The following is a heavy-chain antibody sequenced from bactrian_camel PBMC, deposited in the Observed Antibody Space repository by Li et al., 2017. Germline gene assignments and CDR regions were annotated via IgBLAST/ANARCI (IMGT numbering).Heavy chain of an antibody. CDR2: IYTVSRNT. CDR3: ATGWPDHCSATTALPMYSY. J-gene: IGHJ4*01. V-gene: IGHV3S1*01. D-gene: IGHD1*01. Sequence: QVQLVESGGGLVQAGGSLRLSCATSGYTGSYYCMGWFRRSPGKEREGVAAIYTVSRNTCYPDYADSVKGRFTISKDNAKKTLYLEMNSLKPEDTAVYYCATGWPDHCSATTALPMYSYWGQGTQVTVS. CDR1: GYTGSYYC.